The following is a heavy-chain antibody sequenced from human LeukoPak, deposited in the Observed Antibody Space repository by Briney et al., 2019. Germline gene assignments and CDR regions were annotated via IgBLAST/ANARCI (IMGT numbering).Heavy chain of an antibody. J-gene: IGHJ6*02. CDR1: GFTFSDYY. Sequence: GGSLRLSCAASGFTFSDYYMSWIRQAPGKGLEWVSYISSSGSTIYYADSVKGRFTISRDNAKNLLYLQMNSLRAEDTAVYYCARSRITIFGVVKGANMDVWGQGTTVTVSS. V-gene: IGHV3-11*01. D-gene: IGHD3-3*01. CDR3: ARSRITIFGVVKGANMDV. CDR2: ISSSGSTI.